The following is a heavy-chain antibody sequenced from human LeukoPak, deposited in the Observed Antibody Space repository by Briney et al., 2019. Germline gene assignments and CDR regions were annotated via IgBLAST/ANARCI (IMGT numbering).Heavy chain of an antibody. J-gene: IGHJ4*02. CDR2: ISYDGSNK. V-gene: IGHV3-30-3*01. Sequence: GGSLRLSCAASGFTFSSYAMHWVRQAPGKGLEWVAVISYDGSNKYYADSVKGRFTISRDNSKNTLYLQMNSLRAEDTAVYYCARGGEALTTVVTPSPYWGQGTLVTVSS. D-gene: IGHD4-23*01. CDR1: GFTFSSYA. CDR3: ARGGEALTTVVTPSPY.